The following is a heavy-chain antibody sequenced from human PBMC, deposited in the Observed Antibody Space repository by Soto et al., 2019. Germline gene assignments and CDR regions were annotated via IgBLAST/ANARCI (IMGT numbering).Heavy chain of an antibody. CDR2: IYSGGST. D-gene: IGHD5-12*01. CDR1: GFTVSSNY. V-gene: IGHV3-66*01. CDR3: ARADGYRGGDAFDI. Sequence: EVQLVESGGGLVQPGGSLRLSCAASGFTVSSNYMSWVRQAPGKGLEWVSVIYSGGSTYYADSVKGRFTISRDNSMKPMYLQMNSLRAEDTAVYYCARADGYRGGDAFDIWGQGTMVTVSS. J-gene: IGHJ3*02.